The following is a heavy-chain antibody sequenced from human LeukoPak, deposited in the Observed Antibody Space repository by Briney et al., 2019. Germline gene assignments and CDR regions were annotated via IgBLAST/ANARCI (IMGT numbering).Heavy chain of an antibody. D-gene: IGHD7-27*01. Sequence: GGSLRLSCAASGLSISTYFMTWVRQAPGKGLEWVANIKQDGSDIYYMDSVKGRFTISRDNAKNSLYLQMNSLRAEDTAVYYCARESNWGGDAFDIWGLGTMVTVSS. CDR2: IKQDGSDI. V-gene: IGHV3-7*01. J-gene: IGHJ3*02. CDR3: ARESNWGGDAFDI. CDR1: GLSISTYF.